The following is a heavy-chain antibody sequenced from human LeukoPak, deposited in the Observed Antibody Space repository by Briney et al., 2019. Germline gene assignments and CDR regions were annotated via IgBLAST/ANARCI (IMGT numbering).Heavy chain of an antibody. Sequence: GGSLRLSCTASGFTFGDYAMSWFRQAPGKGLEWVGFIRSKAYGGTTEYAASVKGRFTISRDDSKSIAYLQMNSLKTEDTAVYYCTRDWSPITYYYGSSGLPNYWGQGTLVTVSS. CDR3: TRDWSPITYYYGSSGLPNY. CDR2: IRSKAYGGTT. D-gene: IGHD3-22*01. V-gene: IGHV3-49*03. J-gene: IGHJ4*02. CDR1: GFTFGDYA.